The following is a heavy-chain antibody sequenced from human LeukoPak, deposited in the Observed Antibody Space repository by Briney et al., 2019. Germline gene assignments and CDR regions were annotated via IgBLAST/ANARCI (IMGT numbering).Heavy chain of an antibody. CDR1: GGSISTYY. D-gene: IGHD2-21*02. Sequence: SETLSLTCTVSGGSISTYYWSWIRQPPGKGLEWIGYNYYSGSTKSNPSLKSRVTISVDTSKNQFSLKLSSVTAADTAVYYCARHGGDWVFDYWGQGTLVTVSS. J-gene: IGHJ4*02. CDR2: NYYSGST. CDR3: ARHGGDWVFDY. V-gene: IGHV4-59*08.